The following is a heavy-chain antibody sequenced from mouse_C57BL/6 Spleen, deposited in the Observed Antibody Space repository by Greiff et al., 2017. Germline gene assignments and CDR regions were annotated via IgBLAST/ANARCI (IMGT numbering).Heavy chain of an antibody. V-gene: IGHV1-52*01. J-gene: IGHJ2*01. CDR3: ARHEGVIFDY. D-gene: IGHD3-3*01. CDR1: GYTFTSYW. Sequence: QVQLQQSGAELVKPGASVKLSCKASGYTFTSYWMHWVKQRPIQGLEWIGNIDPSDSETHYNQKFKDKATLTVDKSSSTAYMQLSSLKSEDSAVYYCARHEGVIFDYWGQGTTLTVSS. CDR2: IDPSDSET.